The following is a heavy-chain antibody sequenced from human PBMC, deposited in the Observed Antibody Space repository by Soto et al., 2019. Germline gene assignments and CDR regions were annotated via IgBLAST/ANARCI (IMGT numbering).Heavy chain of an antibody. Sequence: QEQLVQSGAEAKEPGASLKVSCKASGDTFTTNYIHWVRQAPGQGLEWMGRINPNSGATLYAQKLQGRLILTTDTSTSTVYMDLNSLKSEDSAVYYCASRVLCDMDVWGQGTTVTVSS. J-gene: IGHJ6*02. CDR1: GDTFTTNY. D-gene: IGHD2-21*01. V-gene: IGHV1-46*04. CDR2: INPNSGAT. CDR3: ASRVLCDMDV.